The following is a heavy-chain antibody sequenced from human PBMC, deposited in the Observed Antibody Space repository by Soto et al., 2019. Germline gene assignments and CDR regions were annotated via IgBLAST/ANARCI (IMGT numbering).Heavy chain of an antibody. Sequence: QVQLQESGPGLVRPSGALSLTCTVSGASITSENWWSWVRQPPGKGLEWIGEIYHSGSANYNPSRKRRALRSLDKSKSQSSLTMTSVTAADEAIYHCVRDSGAAWGNYPPRAPKFASWGQGTPVTVSS. J-gene: IGHJ4*02. CDR2: IYHSGSA. CDR1: GASITSENW. D-gene: IGHD3-16*01. CDR3: VRDSGAAWGNYPPRAPKFAS. V-gene: IGHV4-4*02.